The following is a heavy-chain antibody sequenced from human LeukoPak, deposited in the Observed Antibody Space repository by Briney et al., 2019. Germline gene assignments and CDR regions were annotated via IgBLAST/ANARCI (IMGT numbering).Heavy chain of an antibody. CDR1: GFTFSSYW. CDR3: AREIAYYYDSSGSNFDY. Sequence: GGSLRLSCAASGFTFSSYWMSWVRQAPGKGLEWVANIKQDGSEKYYVDSVKGRFTISRDNAKNSLYLQMNSLRAEDTAVYYCAREIAYYYDSSGSNFDYWGQGTLVTVSS. V-gene: IGHV3-7*01. D-gene: IGHD3-22*01. J-gene: IGHJ4*02. CDR2: IKQDGSEK.